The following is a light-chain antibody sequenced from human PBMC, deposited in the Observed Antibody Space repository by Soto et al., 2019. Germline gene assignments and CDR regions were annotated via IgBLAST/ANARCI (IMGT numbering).Light chain of an antibody. J-gene: IGKJ5*01. CDR3: QHRSN. CDR2: DAS. Sequence: EIVLTQSPATLSLSPGERTTLSCWASQSVSSSLAWYQQKPGQAPRLLIYDASNRATGVPTRFRGSGSGTDFTLTISSLEPEDFAVYYCQHRSNFGQGTRLEMK. CDR1: QSVSSS. V-gene: IGKV3-11*01.